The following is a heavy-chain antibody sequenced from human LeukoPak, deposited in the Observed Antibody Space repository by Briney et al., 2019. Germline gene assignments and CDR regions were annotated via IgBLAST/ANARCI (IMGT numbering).Heavy chain of an antibody. Sequence: GGSLRLSCAASGFTFSSYSMNWVRQAPGKGLEWVSSVSGTSEYIYYADSVRGRFTISRDNAKNTVYLQMDSLRAEDTAVYYCARWYSSGWYSDYWGQGTLVTVSS. CDR1: GFTFSSYS. D-gene: IGHD6-19*01. CDR3: ARWYSSGWYSDY. CDR2: VSGTSEYI. J-gene: IGHJ4*02. V-gene: IGHV3-21*06.